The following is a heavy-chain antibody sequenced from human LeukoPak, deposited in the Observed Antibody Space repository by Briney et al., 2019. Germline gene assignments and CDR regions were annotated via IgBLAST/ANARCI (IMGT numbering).Heavy chain of an antibody. J-gene: IGHJ4*02. D-gene: IGHD6-13*01. Sequence: ASVEVSCKASGYTFTTYYMHWVRQAPGQGLEWMGIINPSGGSTRYAQKFQGRVTVTSDTSTNTVSMELSSLRPEDTAVYYCAREAGTLGHWGQGTLVTVSS. V-gene: IGHV1-46*01. CDR1: GYTFTTYY. CDR2: INPSGGST. CDR3: AREAGTLGH.